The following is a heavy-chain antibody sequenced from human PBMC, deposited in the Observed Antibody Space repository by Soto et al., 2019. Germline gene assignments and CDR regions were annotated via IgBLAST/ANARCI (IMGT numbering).Heavy chain of an antibody. J-gene: IGHJ4*02. CDR1: GFKFSNYA. V-gene: IGHV3-23*01. D-gene: IGHD3-16*01. CDR3: AKDRRAGGNSAFYFDF. Sequence: PGGSLRLSCAASGFKFSNYAMSWVRQAPGKGLEWVSLISATGGGTYYADSVKGRFTISRDNSHNTLYLQVHSLTAEGTAVYYCAKDRRAGGNSAFYFDFWGQGAQVT. CDR2: ISATGGGT.